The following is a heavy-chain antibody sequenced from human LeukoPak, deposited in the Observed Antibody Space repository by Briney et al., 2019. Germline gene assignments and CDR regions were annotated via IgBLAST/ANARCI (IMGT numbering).Heavy chain of an antibody. CDR1: GFTFSSYS. CDR2: ISGSGGST. D-gene: IGHD6-19*01. V-gene: IGHV3-23*01. Sequence: GGSLRLSCAASGFTFSSYSMNWVRQAPGKGLEWVSAISGSGGSTYYADSVKGRFTISRDNSKNTLYLQMNSLRAEDTAVYYCAKEPGYSSGWTFDYWGQGTLVTVSS. CDR3: AKEPGYSSGWTFDY. J-gene: IGHJ4*02.